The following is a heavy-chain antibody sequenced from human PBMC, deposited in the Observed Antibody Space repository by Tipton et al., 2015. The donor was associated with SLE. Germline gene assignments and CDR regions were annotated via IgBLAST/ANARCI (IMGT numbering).Heavy chain of an antibody. CDR1: GGSISSHY. CDR2: IYYSGST. CDR3: ARDKVAVAETFDY. D-gene: IGHD6-19*01. J-gene: IGHJ4*02. V-gene: IGHV4-59*11. Sequence: TLSLTCTVSGGSISSHYWSWIRQPPGKGLEWIGYIYYSGSTNYNPSLKSRVTISVDTSKNQFSLKLSSVTAADTAVYYCARDKVAVAETFDYWGQGTLVTVSS.